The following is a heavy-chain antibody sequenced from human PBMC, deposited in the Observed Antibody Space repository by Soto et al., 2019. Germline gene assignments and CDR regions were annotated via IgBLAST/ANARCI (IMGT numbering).Heavy chain of an antibody. V-gene: IGHV1-69*01. Sequence: QAQLVQSGAEVKKPGSSVKVSRKASGGIFSTYAISWLRQAPGQGLKWMGGIIPIFGTPNYAQRFQGRVTITADESTRTAYMELSRLRSEDTAVYYCARDRDDYGSGNYYNRIDFWGQGTLVTVSS. J-gene: IGHJ4*02. D-gene: IGHD3-10*01. CDR3: ARDRDDYGSGNYYNRIDF. CDR2: IIPIFGTP. CDR1: GGIFSTYA.